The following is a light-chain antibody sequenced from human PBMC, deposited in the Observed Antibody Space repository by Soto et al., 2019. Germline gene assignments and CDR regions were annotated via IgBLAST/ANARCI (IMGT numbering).Light chain of an antibody. CDR2: EVS. V-gene: IGLV2-14*01. CDR3: SSYTTSSPI. CDR1: RSDVGGYNF. Sequence: QSALTQPASVSGSPGQSITISCTGTRSDVGGYNFVSWYQQHPGKAPKLMIYEVSNRPSGVSNRFSGSKSGNTASLTISGLQAEDEADYYCSSYTTSSPIFGGGTQLTVL. J-gene: IGLJ2*01.